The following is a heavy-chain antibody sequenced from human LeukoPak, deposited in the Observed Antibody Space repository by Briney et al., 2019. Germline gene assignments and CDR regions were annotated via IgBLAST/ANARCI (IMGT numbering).Heavy chain of an antibody. D-gene: IGHD5-18*01. CDR2: IYYSGST. CDR3: ARAGYNYGPHFDY. J-gene: IGHJ4*02. Sequence: SETLSLTCAVSGGSISSNYWSWIRQSPGKGLEWIGYIYYSGSTNYNPSLKSRATISVDTSKNQFSLKLSSVTAADTAVYYCARAGYNYGPHFDYWGQGTLVTVSS. CDR1: GGSISSNY. V-gene: IGHV4-59*01.